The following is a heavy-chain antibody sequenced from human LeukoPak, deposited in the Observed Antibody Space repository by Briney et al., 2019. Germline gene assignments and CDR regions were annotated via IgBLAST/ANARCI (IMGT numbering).Heavy chain of an antibody. J-gene: IGHJ4*02. CDR2: ISGSGENT. CDR3: AREAATGTVYFDH. V-gene: IGHV3-23*01. CDR1: GFTFSSYA. D-gene: IGHD2-8*01. Sequence: GGSLRLSCEASGFTFSSYAMSWVRQAPGKGLEWVSAISGSGENTYYADSVKGRFTISRDNSKNTLYLQMNSLRAEDTAVYFCAREAATGTVYFDHWGQGTLVTVSS.